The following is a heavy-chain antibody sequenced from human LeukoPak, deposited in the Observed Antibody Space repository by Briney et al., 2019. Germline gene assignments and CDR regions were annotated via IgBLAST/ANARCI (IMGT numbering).Heavy chain of an antibody. CDR1: GGSFRGYY. CDR3: ARGRSGWSY. V-gene: IGHV4-34*01. D-gene: IGHD6-19*01. Sequence: SETLSLTCAVYGGSFRGYYWSWIRQPPGKGLEWIGEINHSGSTNYNPSLKSRVTISVDTSKNQFSLKLSSVTAADTAVYYCARGRSGWSYWGQGTLVTVSS. CDR2: INHSGST. J-gene: IGHJ4*02.